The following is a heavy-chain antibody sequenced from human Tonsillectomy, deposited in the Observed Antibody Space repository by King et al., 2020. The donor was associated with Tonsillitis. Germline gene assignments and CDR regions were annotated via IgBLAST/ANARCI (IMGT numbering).Heavy chain of an antibody. D-gene: IGHD3-22*01. J-gene: IGHJ3*02. CDR2: ISAYNGNT. Sequence: QLVQSGAEVKKPGASVKVSCKASGYTFTSYGISWVRQAPGQGLEWMGWISAYNGNTNYAQKLQGRVTMTTDTSTSTAYMELRSLRSDDTAVYYCARTAYYYDSSGYYDGDAFDIWGQGTMVTVSS. CDR1: GYTFTSYG. V-gene: IGHV1-18*01. CDR3: ARTAYYYDSSGYYDGDAFDI.